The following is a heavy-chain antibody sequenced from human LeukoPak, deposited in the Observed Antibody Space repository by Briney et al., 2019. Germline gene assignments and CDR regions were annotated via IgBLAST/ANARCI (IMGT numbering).Heavy chain of an antibody. Sequence: ASVKVSCKASGYTFTGYYMHWVRQAPGHGLEWMGWINPNSGGTNYAQKFQGRVTMTRDTSISTAYMELSRLRSDDTAVYYCAREVEMGNDAFDIWGQGTMVTVSS. V-gene: IGHV1-2*02. CDR2: INPNSGGT. D-gene: IGHD1-26*01. CDR1: GYTFTGYY. CDR3: AREVEMGNDAFDI. J-gene: IGHJ3*02.